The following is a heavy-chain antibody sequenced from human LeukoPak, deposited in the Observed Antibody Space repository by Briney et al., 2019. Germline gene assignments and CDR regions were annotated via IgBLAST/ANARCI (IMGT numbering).Heavy chain of an antibody. CDR3: ARIPLRYYDSSGYSDY. Sequence: ASVKVSCKASGGTFSSYAISWVRQAPGQGLEWMGWINPNSGGTNYAQKFQGRVTMTRDTSISTAYMELSRLRSDDTAVYYCARIPLRYYDSSGYSDYWGQGTLVTVSS. D-gene: IGHD3-22*01. CDR2: INPNSGGT. J-gene: IGHJ4*02. V-gene: IGHV1-2*02. CDR1: GGTFSSYA.